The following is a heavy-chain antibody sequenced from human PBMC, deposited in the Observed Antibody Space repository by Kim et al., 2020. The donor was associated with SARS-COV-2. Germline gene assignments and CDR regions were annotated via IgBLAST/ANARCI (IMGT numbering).Heavy chain of an antibody. J-gene: IGHJ4*02. CDR3: ARGLVKDSSGWYQFDY. CDR1: GFTVSSNY. V-gene: IGHV3-53*01. CDR2: IYSGGST. Sequence: GGSLRLSCAASGFTVSSNYMSWVRQAPGKGLEWVSVIYSGGSTYYADSVKGRFTISRDNSKNTLYLQMNSLRAEDTAVYYCARGLVKDSSGWYQFDYWGQGTLVTVSS. D-gene: IGHD6-19*01.